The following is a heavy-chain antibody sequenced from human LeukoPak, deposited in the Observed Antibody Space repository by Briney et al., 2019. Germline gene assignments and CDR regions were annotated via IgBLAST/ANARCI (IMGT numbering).Heavy chain of an antibody. D-gene: IGHD1-26*01. J-gene: IGHJ4*02. Sequence: GASVTVSCKASGYTFTYYYVHWVRQAPGQGLEWMGWINPNSGGTNYAQKFQGRVTMTRDTSISTAYMELSRLRSDDTAVYYCAREGPIVGATHLVDYWGQGTLVTVSS. CDR1: GYTFTYYY. CDR2: INPNSGGT. V-gene: IGHV1-2*02. CDR3: AREGPIVGATHLVDY.